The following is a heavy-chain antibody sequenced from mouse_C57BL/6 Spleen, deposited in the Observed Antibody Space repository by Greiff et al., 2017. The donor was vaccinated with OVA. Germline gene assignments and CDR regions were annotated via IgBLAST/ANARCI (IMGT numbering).Heavy chain of an antibody. CDR3: ARKYYGSPYFDY. V-gene: IGHV1-80*01. CDR1: GYAFSSYW. CDR2: IYPGDGDT. D-gene: IGHD1-1*01. Sequence: VQLQQSGAELVKPGASVKISCKASGYAFSSYWMNWVKQRPGKGLEWIGQIYPGDGDTNYNGKFKGKATLTADKSYSTAYMQLSSLTSEDSAVYFCARKYYGSPYFDYWGQGTTLTVSS. J-gene: IGHJ2*01.